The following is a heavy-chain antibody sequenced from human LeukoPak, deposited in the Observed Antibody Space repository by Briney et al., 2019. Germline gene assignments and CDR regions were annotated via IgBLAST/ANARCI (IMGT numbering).Heavy chain of an antibody. CDR2: IYYSGST. CDR1: GGSISSYY. J-gene: IGHJ4*02. Sequence: SETLPLTCTVSGGSISSYYWSWIRQPPGKGLEWIGYIYYSGSTNYNPSLKSRVTISVDTSKNQFSLKLSSVTAADTAVYYCARGDSSGYSPFDYWGQGTLVTVSS. V-gene: IGHV4-59*01. D-gene: IGHD3-22*01. CDR3: ARGDSSGYSPFDY.